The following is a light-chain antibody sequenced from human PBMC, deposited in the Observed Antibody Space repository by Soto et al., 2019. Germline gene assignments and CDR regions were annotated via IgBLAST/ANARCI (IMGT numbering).Light chain of an antibody. CDR3: QQYGSSPLT. Sequence: EIVLTQSSGTLSLSPGERATLSCRASQSVSSTFFAWYQQKPGQPPRLLIYGASTRATGIPDRFSGSGSGTDFSLTISRLEPEDFAVYYCQQYGSSPLTFGGGTKVEIK. CDR1: QSVSSTF. CDR2: GAS. J-gene: IGKJ4*01. V-gene: IGKV3-20*01.